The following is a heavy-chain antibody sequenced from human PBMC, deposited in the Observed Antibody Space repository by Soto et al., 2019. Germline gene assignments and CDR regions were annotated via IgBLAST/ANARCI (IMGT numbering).Heavy chain of an antibody. D-gene: IGHD3-3*01. CDR1: GGTFSSYA. CDR2: IIPIFGTA. CDR3: ARGTRITIFGVVKEWASVGMDV. V-gene: IGHV1-69*13. J-gene: IGHJ6*02. Sequence: SVKVSCKASGGTFSSYAISWVRQAPGQWLEWMGGIIPIFGTANYAQKFQGRVTITADESTSTAYMELSSLRSEDTAVYYCARGTRITIFGVVKEWASVGMDVWGQGTTVTVSS.